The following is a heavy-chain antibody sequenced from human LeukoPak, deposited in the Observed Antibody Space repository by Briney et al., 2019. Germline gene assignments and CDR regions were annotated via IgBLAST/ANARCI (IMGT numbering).Heavy chain of an antibody. Sequence: GGSLRLSCAASGFTFSSYWMHWVRQAPGKGLVWVSRINSDGSSTSYADSAKGRFTISRDNAKNTLYLQMNSLRVEDKAVYYCARDRVPAPGDYWGQGTLVTVSS. CDR3: ARDRVPAPGDY. V-gene: IGHV3-74*01. J-gene: IGHJ4*02. CDR1: GFTFSSYW. CDR2: INSDGSST.